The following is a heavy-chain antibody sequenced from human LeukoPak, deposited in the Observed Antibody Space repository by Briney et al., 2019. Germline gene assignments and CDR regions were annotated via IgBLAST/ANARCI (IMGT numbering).Heavy chain of an antibody. V-gene: IGHV3-23*01. CDR1: GFTFSSYA. J-gene: IGHJ5*02. D-gene: IGHD2-2*01. CDR2: ISGSGGST. Sequence: GGSLRLSCAASGFTFSSYAMSWVRQAPGKGLEWVSAISGSGGSTYYADSVKGQFTISRDNSKNTLYLQMNSLRAEDTAVYYCAKVIVVVPAADNWFDPWGQGTLVTVSS. CDR3: AKVIVVVPAADNWFDP.